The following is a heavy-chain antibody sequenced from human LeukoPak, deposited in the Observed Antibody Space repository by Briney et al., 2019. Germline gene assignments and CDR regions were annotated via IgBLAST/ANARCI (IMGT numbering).Heavy chain of an antibody. CDR1: GGSISSGTHY. Sequence: PSETLSLTCAVSGGSISSGTHYWNWIRQHPGQGLEWIGHIYNTGSPYYNPSLMSRVSISIDTSENQFSLKLSSVTAADTAVYYCASTHCASPSCYSYYYSGLDVWGQGTTVIVSS. D-gene: IGHD2-2*01. J-gene: IGHJ6*02. CDR2: IYNTGSP. V-gene: IGHV4-31*11. CDR3: ASTHCASPSCYSYYYSGLDV.